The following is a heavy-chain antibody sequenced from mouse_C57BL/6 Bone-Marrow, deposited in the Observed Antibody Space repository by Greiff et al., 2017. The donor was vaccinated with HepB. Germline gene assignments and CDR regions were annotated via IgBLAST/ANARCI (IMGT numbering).Heavy chain of an antibody. D-gene: IGHD1-1*01. CDR1: GFTFSSYG. Sequence: EVQLVESGGDLVKPGGSLKLSCAASGFTFSSYGMSWVRQTPDKRLEWVATISSGGSYTYYPDSVKGRFTISRDNAKNTLYLQMSSLKSEDTAMYYCASVITTVVLDYWGQGTTLTVSS. V-gene: IGHV5-6*01. CDR2: ISSGGSYT. CDR3: ASVITTVVLDY. J-gene: IGHJ2*01.